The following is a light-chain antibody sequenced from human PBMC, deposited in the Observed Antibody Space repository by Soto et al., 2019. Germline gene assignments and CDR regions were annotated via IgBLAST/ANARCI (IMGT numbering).Light chain of an antibody. CDR3: SSYTSSSTLNVV. CDR1: HSDVGGYNY. V-gene: IGLV2-14*01. Sequence: QSALTKPASVSGSPGQSITISCTGTHSDVGGYNYVSWYQQHPGKAPKLMIYDVSNRPSGVSNRFSGSKSDNTASLTISGLQAEDESDYYCSSYTSSSTLNVVFGGGTQLTV. J-gene: IGLJ2*01. CDR2: DVS.